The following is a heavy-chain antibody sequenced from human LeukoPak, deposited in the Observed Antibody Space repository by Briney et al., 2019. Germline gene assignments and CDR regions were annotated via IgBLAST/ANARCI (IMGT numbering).Heavy chain of an antibody. CDR2: IYYSGST. CDR3: AREYGDYGNWFDP. CDR1: GYSISSGYY. Sequence: SETLSLTCTVSGYSISSGYYWGWIRQPPGKGLEWIGSIYYSGSTYYNPSLKSRVTISVDTSKNQFSLKLSSVTAADTAVYYCAREYGDYGNWFDPWGQGTLVTVSS. J-gene: IGHJ5*02. D-gene: IGHD4-17*01. V-gene: IGHV4-38-2*02.